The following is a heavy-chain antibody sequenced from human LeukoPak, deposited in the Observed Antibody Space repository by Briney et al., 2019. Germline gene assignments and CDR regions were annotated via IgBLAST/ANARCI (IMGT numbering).Heavy chain of an antibody. V-gene: IGHV5-51*01. CDR3: ARPAGVLAENPGQYYFDY. CDR2: IYPGYSDT. D-gene: IGHD3-10*01. J-gene: IGHJ4*02. Sequence: GEALKISRKGSGYSFTSYWIGWVRQMPGKGLGWVGIIYPGYSDTRYSPSFQGQVTISADKPISTAYLQWSSLKASDTAMYYCARPAGVLAENPGQYYFDYWGQGTLVTVSS. CDR1: GYSFTSYW.